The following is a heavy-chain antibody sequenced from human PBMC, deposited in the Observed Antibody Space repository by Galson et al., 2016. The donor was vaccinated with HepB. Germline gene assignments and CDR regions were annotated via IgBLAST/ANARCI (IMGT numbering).Heavy chain of an antibody. CDR3: ARPYTYYFGSGSYFDVLHYGMDV. CDR1: GFRFSDYN. V-gene: IGHV3-48*01. J-gene: IGHJ6*02. CDR2: ISASSGLI. Sequence: SLRLSCAASGFRFSDYNMNWVRQAPGRGLEWVAYISASSGLIYYADSVKGRFTISRDNANNSLSLQMNSLRAEDTAFYYCARPYTYYFGSGSYFDVLHYGMDVWGQGTTVTVSS. D-gene: IGHD3-10*01.